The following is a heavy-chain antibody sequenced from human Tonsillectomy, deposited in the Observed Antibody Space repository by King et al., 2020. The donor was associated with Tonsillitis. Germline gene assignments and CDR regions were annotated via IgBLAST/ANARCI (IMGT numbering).Heavy chain of an antibody. Sequence: VQLVESGGGVVQPGRSLRLSCAASGFTFSSYGMHWVRQAPGKGLEWVAVISYDGSNKYYADSVKGRFTISRDNSKNTLYLQMNSLRAEDTAVYYCAKDRRYYDFWSGPDGMDVWGQGTTVTVSS. CDR1: GFTFSSYG. CDR2: ISYDGSNK. D-gene: IGHD3-3*01. CDR3: AKDRRYYDFWSGPDGMDV. J-gene: IGHJ6*02. V-gene: IGHV3-30*18.